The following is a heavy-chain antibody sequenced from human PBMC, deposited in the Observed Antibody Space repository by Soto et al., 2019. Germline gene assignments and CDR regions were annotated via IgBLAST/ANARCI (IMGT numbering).Heavy chain of an antibody. D-gene: IGHD3-22*01. Sequence: GASVKVSCKASGGTFSSYAISCVRRAPGQVLEWMGGIIPIFGTANYAQKFQGRVTITADESTSTAYMELSSLRSEDTAVYYCARENKGYYYDSSGYYPPEYWGQGTLVTVSS. J-gene: IGHJ4*02. CDR2: IIPIFGTA. CDR3: ARENKGYYYDSSGYYPPEY. V-gene: IGHV1-69*13. CDR1: GGTFSSYA.